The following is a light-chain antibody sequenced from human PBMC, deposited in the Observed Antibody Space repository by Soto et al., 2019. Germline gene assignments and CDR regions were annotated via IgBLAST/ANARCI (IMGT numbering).Light chain of an antibody. J-gene: IGKJ3*01. V-gene: IGKV3-15*01. CDR2: GAS. CDR1: QSVASN. CDR3: QKYNKWPVFT. Sequence: IVMTQSPATLSVSPGERATLSCRASQSVASNLAWYQQRLGQAPRLLVYGASTRATGIPARFSGSGSGTEFTLTISSVQSEDFAVYYCQKYNKWPVFTFGPGTRVDIK.